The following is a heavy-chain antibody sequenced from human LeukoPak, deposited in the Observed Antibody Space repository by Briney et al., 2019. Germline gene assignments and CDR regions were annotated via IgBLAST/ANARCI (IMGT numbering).Heavy chain of an antibody. Sequence: GGSLRLSCAASGFTFSSYGMHWVRQAPGKGLEWVAVIWYDGSNKYYADSVKGRFTISRDNSKNTLHLQMNSLRAEDTAVYYCARAYSSGWSNWFDPWGQGTRVSVSS. D-gene: IGHD6-19*01. V-gene: IGHV3-33*01. CDR3: ARAYSSGWSNWFDP. CDR1: GFTFSSYG. CDR2: IWYDGSNK. J-gene: IGHJ5*02.